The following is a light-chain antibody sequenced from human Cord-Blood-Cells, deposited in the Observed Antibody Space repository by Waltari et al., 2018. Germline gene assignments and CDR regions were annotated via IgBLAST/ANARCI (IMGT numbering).Light chain of an antibody. CDR1: QDISNY. J-gene: IGKJ2*01. CDR2: DAS. CDR3: QQYDNLYT. Sequence: DIQMTQSPSSLSASVGDRVTITCQESQDISNYLNWYQQKTGKAPQLLIYDASNLETGVPSRFSGSGSGTEFTFTISRLQPEDIATYYCQQYDNLYTFGQGTKLEIK. V-gene: IGKV1-33*01.